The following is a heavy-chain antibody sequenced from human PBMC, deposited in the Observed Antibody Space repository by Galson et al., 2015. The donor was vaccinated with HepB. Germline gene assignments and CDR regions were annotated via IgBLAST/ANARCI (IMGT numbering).Heavy chain of an antibody. CDR2: ISWDGGST. V-gene: IGHV3-43*01. Sequence: SLRLSCAASGFTFDDYTMHWVRQAPGKGLEWVSLISWDGGSTFYADSVRGRFTISRDNSKNSLYLQMNSLRTEDTALYYCAKSEPGGIIDYWGQGTLGTVSS. J-gene: IGHJ4*02. CDR3: AKSEPGGIIDY. D-gene: IGHD1-14*01. CDR1: GFTFDDYT.